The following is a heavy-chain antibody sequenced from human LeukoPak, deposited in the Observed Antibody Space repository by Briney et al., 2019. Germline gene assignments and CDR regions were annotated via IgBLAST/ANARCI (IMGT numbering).Heavy chain of an antibody. J-gene: IGHJ4*02. Sequence: GGSLRLSCEGSGFTFDSYAMSWVRQGPGKGLEGVSAVTGTGGNTYHADSVKDRFTISRDNSKNTVYLQMNSLRAEDTAIYYCAKVHGSGSYRFDYWGQGTLVTVSS. D-gene: IGHD3-10*01. V-gene: IGHV3-23*01. CDR1: GFTFDSYA. CDR2: VTGTGGNT. CDR3: AKVHGSGSYRFDY.